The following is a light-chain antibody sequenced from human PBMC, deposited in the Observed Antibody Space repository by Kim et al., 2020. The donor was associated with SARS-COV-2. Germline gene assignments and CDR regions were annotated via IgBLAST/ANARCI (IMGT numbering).Light chain of an antibody. J-gene: IGLJ2*01. CDR1: SSDVGGYNY. CDR2: DVS. V-gene: IGLV2-14*01. CDR3: SSYTSSSTFVV. Sequence: QSALTQPASVSGSPGQSINISCTGTSSDVGGYNYVSWYQQHPGKAPKLMIYDVSKRPSGVSNRFSGSKSGNTASLTISGLQAEDEADYYCSSYTSSSTFVVFGGGTQLTVL.